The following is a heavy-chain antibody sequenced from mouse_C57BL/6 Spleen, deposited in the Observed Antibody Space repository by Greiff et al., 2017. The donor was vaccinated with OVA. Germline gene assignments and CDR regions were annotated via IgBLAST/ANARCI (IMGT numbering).Heavy chain of an antibody. CDR3: TRWGDYPLYAMDD. J-gene: IGHJ4*01. CDR1: GYTFTDYE. D-gene: IGHD2-4*01. V-gene: IGHV1-15*01. CDR2: IDPETGGT. Sequence: VQLQESGAELVRPGASVTLSCKASGYTFTDYEMHWVKQTPVHGLEWIGAIDPETGGTAYNQKFKGKAILTADKSSSTAYMELRSLTSEDSAVYYWTRWGDYPLYAMDDWGQGTSGTVSS.